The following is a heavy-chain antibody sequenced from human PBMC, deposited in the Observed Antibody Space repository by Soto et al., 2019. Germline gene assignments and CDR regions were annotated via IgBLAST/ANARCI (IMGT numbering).Heavy chain of an antibody. V-gene: IGHV4-30-2*01. Sequence: SQTLSLTCAVSGGSISSGGYSWSWIRQPPGKGLEWIGYIYHSGSTYYNPSLKSRVTISVDRSKNQFSLKLSSVTAADTAVYYCARSSGVRGSYGMDVWGQGTTVTVSS. CDR3: ARSSGVRGSYGMDV. D-gene: IGHD3-10*01. CDR2: IYHSGST. J-gene: IGHJ6*02. CDR1: GGSISSGGYS.